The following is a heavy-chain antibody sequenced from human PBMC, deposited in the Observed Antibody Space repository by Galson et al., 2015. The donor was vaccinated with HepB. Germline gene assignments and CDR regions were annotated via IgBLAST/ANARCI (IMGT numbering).Heavy chain of an antibody. J-gene: IGHJ4*02. D-gene: IGHD3-10*01. CDR2: ISSSSSTI. Sequence: SLRLSCAASGFTFSSYSMNWVRQAPGKGLEWVSYISSSSSTIYYADSVKGRFTISRDNAKNSLYLQMNSLRDEDTAVYYCARGELWFGDDSSFAYWGQGTLVTVSS. CDR1: GFTFSSYS. CDR3: ARGELWFGDDSSFAY. V-gene: IGHV3-48*02.